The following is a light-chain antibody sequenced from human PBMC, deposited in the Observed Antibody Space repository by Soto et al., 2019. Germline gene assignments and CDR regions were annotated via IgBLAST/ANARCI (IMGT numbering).Light chain of an antibody. V-gene: IGLV2-8*01. CDR2: EVT. CDR3: SSYAGSNSVGV. CDR1: SSDVGGYNY. J-gene: IGLJ2*01. Sequence: QSVLTQPPSASGSPGQSVTISCTGTSSDVGGYNYVSWYQHHPGKAPKVMIYEVTKRPSGVPDRFSGSKSGNTASLTVSGLQAEDEADYYCSSYAGSNSVGVFGGGTKLTVL.